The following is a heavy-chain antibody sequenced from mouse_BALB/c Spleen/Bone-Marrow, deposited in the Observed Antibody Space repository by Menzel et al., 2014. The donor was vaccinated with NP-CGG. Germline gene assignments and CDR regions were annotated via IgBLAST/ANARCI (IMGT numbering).Heavy chain of an antibody. J-gene: IGHJ4*01. CDR1: GFTFGSYA. Sequence: EVMLVESGGGLVKPGGSLKLSCAASGFTFGSYAMSWVRQTPEKRLEWVASISSGGSTYYLDSVKGRFTISRDNARNILYLQMSSLRSEDTAMYYCARGGGYDYGHYYAMDYWGQGTSVTVSS. V-gene: IGHV5-6-5*01. CDR2: ISSGGST. CDR3: ARGGGYDYGHYYAMDY. D-gene: IGHD2-4*01.